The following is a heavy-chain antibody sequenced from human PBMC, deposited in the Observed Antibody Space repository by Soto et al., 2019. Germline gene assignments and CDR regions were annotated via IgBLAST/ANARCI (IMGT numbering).Heavy chain of an antibody. CDR2: ISGSGGST. V-gene: IGHV3-23*01. D-gene: IGHD3-16*02. J-gene: IGHJ4*02. Sequence: EVQLLESGGGLVQPGGSLRLSCAASGFTFSSYAMSWVRQAPGKGLEWVSAISGSGGSTYYADSVKGRFAISRDNSKNTLYLQMNSLRAEDTAVYYCAKGDQYYDYIWGSYRPKTLPYYFDYWGQGTLVTVSS. CDR3: AKGDQYYDYIWGSYRPKTLPYYFDY. CDR1: GFTFSSYA.